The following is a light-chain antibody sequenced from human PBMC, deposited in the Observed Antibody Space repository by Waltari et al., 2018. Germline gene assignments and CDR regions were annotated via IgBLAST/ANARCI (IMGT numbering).Light chain of an antibody. V-gene: IGKV1-39*01. J-gene: IGKJ1*01. CDR3: QQTYSNFRT. Sequence: DIQMTQSPSSLSASVGDRVTITCRASQRISSYLNWYQQKPGKAPTLLIYAASSLESGVPSRFSGSGFGTDFTLTINGLQAEDFAAYYCQQTYSNFRTFGQGTKVDVK. CDR2: AAS. CDR1: QRISSY.